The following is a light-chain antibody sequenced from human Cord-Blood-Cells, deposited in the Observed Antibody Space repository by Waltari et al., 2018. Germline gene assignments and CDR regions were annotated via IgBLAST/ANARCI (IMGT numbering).Light chain of an antibody. V-gene: IGLV3-21*04. Sequence: SYVLTQPPSVSVAPGTTARLTCGANNVGRKNVHWYQQKPGQAPVLVIYYDSDRPSGIPERFSGSNSGNTATLTISRVEAGDEADYYCQVWDSSSDHPVFGGGTKLTVL. CDR1: NVGRKN. CDR2: YDS. J-gene: IGLJ2*01. CDR3: QVWDSSSDHPV.